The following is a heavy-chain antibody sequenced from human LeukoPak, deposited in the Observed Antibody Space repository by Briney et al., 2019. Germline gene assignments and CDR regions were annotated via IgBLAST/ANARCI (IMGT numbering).Heavy chain of an antibody. V-gene: IGHV4-34*01. CDR1: GGSFSGYY. J-gene: IGHJ5*02. D-gene: IGHD4-17*01. CDR2: INHSGST. Sequence: SETLSLTCAVYGGSFSGYYWSWIRQPPGKGLECIGEINHSGSTNYNPSLKSRVTISVDTSKNQFSLKLSSVTAADTAVYYCARGGTTVTPGLLWFDPWGQGTLVTVSS. CDR3: ARGGTTVTPGLLWFDP.